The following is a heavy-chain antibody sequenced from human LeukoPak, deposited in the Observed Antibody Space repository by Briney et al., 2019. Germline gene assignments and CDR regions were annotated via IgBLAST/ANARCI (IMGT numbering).Heavy chain of an antibody. CDR3: AKRDSLLDAFDI. Sequence: PGRSLRLSCAASGFTFSSYAMHWVRQAPGKGLEWVSRITWNSGSIGYADSVKGRFTISRDNAKNSLYLQMNSLRAEDTALYYCAKRDSLLDAFDIWGQGTMVTVSS. CDR1: GFTFSSYA. D-gene: IGHD5-24*01. CDR2: ITWNSGSI. J-gene: IGHJ3*02. V-gene: IGHV3-9*01.